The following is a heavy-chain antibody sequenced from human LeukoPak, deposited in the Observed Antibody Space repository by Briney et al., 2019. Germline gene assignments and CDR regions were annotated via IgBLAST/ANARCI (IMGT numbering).Heavy chain of an antibody. CDR3: ARDPYYYDSSGIDY. CDR2: ISYDGSNK. J-gene: IGHJ4*02. CDR1: GFTFSSYA. Sequence: GGSLRLSCAASGFTFSSYAMHWVRQAPGKGLEWVAVISYDGSNKYYADSEKGRFTISRDNSKNTLYLQMNSLRAEDTAVYYCARDPYYYDSSGIDYWGQGTLVTVSS. V-gene: IGHV3-30-3*01. D-gene: IGHD3-22*01.